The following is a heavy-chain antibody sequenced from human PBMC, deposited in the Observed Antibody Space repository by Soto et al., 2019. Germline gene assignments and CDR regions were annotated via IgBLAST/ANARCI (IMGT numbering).Heavy chain of an antibody. CDR3: ARDGGRHSGGIDY. CDR1: GGTFSSYS. Sequence: QVQLVQSGAEVKKPGSSVKVSCKASGGTFSSYSINWVRQAPGQGLEWMGEIIPIFGTANYAQKFQGRVTVTADESTSTAYMELSSLRSEDAAVYYCARDGGRHSGGIDYWGQGTLVTGSS. CDR2: IIPIFGTA. J-gene: IGHJ4*02. D-gene: IGHD3-16*01. V-gene: IGHV1-69*01.